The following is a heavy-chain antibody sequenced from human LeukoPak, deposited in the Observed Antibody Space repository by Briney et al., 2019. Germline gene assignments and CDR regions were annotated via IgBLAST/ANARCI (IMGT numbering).Heavy chain of an antibody. CDR2: MNPNSGAT. D-gene: IGHD6-13*01. Sequence: GASVEVSCKASGYTFTAYYIHWVRQAPGQGLEWIGWMNPNSGATNYAQEFQGRVTMTRDTSISTAYMELSRLTSDDTAVYYCARDRSSSSGVNAFDIWGQGTMVTVSS. CDR1: GYTFTAYY. V-gene: IGHV1-2*02. CDR3: ARDRSSSSGVNAFDI. J-gene: IGHJ3*02.